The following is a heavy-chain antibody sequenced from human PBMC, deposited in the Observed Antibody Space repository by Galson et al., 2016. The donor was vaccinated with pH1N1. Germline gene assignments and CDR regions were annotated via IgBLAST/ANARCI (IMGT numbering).Heavy chain of an antibody. V-gene: IGHV3-30*04. J-gene: IGHJ4*02. CDR2: ISNDGNNK. CDR3: ARAVFSDVDLEAYYFDY. D-gene: IGHD5-12*01. Sequence: SLRLSCAASKFTFSGYDVYWVRQAPGKGLEWVAVISNDGNNKYYADSVKGRFTISRDNSNSTLYLQVNSLRAADTAVYYCARAVFSDVDLEAYYFDYWGQGTLVTVS. CDR1: KFTFSGYD.